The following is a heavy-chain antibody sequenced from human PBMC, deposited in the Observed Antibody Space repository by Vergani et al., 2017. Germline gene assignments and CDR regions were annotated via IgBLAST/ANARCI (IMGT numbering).Heavy chain of an antibody. D-gene: IGHD3-10*01. Sequence: QVQLQESGPGLVKPSETLSLTCTVSGGSISSSSYYWGWIRQPPGKGLEWIGRIYTSGSTNYNPSLKSRVTMSVDTSKNQFSLKLSSVTAADTAVYYCARGTAGFGDWGQGTMVTVSS. V-gene: IGHV4-39*07. CDR1: GGSISSSSYY. CDR3: ARGTAGFGD. J-gene: IGHJ3*01. CDR2: IYTSGST.